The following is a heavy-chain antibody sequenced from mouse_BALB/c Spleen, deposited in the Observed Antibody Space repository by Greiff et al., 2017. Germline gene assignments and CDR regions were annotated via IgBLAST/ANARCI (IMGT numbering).Heavy chain of an antibody. Sequence: VQLKESGAELVRPGALVKLSCKASGFNIKDYYMHWVKQRPEQGLEWIGWIDPENGNTIYDPKFQGKASMTADTSSNTAYLQLSSLTSEDTAVYYCARSDGSSYALDHWGQGTSVTVSS. J-gene: IGHJ4*01. CDR2: IDPENGNT. D-gene: IGHD1-1*01. V-gene: IGHV14-1*02. CDR1: GFNIKDYY. CDR3: ARSDGSSYALDH.